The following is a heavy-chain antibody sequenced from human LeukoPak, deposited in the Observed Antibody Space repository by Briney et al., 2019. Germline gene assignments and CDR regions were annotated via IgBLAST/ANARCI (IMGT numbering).Heavy chain of an antibody. CDR1: GFTFSSYS. J-gene: IGHJ4*02. Sequence: GGSLRLSCAASGFTFSSYSMNWVRQAPGKGLEWVSYISSSGSTIYYADSVKGRFTISRDNAKNSLYLQMNSLRAEDTAVYYCAGLPGIAAAGTSPFDYWGQGTLVTVSS. CDR3: AGLPGIAAAGTSPFDY. V-gene: IGHV3-48*04. D-gene: IGHD6-13*01. CDR2: ISSSGSTI.